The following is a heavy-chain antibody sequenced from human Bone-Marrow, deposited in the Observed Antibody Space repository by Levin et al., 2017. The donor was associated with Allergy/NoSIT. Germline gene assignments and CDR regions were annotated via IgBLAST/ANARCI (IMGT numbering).Heavy chain of an antibody. D-gene: IGHD3-10*01. CDR2: ISSSSSYT. Sequence: AGGSLRLSCAASGFTFSDYYMSWIRQAPGKGLEWVSYISSSSSYTNYAASVKGRFTISRDNAKNSLYLQMNSLRAEDTAVYYCAREHYGSGSYLIDYWGQGTLVTVSS. CDR1: GFTFSDYY. CDR3: AREHYGSGSYLIDY. V-gene: IGHV3-11*05. J-gene: IGHJ4*02.